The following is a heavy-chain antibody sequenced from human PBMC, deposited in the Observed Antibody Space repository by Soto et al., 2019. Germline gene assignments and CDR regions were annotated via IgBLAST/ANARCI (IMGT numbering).Heavy chain of an antibody. J-gene: IGHJ3*02. CDR1: GFTFSSYD. V-gene: IGHV3-13*01. Sequence: EVQLVESGGGLVQPGGSLRLSCAASGFTFSSYDMHWVRQATGKGLEWVSAIGTAGDTYYPGSVKGRFTISRENAKNSLYIQMNSLRAGDTAVYYCARGGSYDYIWGSYRFRAFDIWGQGTMVTVSS. D-gene: IGHD3-16*02. CDR3: ARGGSYDYIWGSYRFRAFDI. CDR2: IGTAGDT.